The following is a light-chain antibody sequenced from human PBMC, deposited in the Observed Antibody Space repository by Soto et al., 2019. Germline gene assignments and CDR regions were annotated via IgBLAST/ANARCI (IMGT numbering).Light chain of an antibody. J-gene: IGKJ1*01. CDR2: KAS. Sequence: DIQMTQSPSTLSGSVGDRVTITCRASQTISSWLAWYQQKPGKAPKLLIYKASTLKSRVPSRVSCSGSWTAFTLNISSLQTSEFATYYGEHYNSYSYACGQGSKVDLK. V-gene: IGKV1-5*03. CDR3: EHYNSYSYA. CDR1: QTISSW.